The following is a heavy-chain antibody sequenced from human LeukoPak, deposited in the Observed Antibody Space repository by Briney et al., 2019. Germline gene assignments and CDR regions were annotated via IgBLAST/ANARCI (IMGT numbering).Heavy chain of an antibody. Sequence: AGGSLRLSCAASGFTFSSYAMHWVRQAPGKGLEWVAVISYDGSNKYYADSVKGRFTISRDNSKNTLYLQMNSLRAEDTAVYYCVREKCSSTSCYHTRDFDYWGQGTLVTVSS. V-gene: IGHV3-30-3*01. CDR2: ISYDGSNK. CDR3: VREKCSSTSCYHTRDFDY. D-gene: IGHD2-2*01. CDR1: GFTFSSYA. J-gene: IGHJ4*02.